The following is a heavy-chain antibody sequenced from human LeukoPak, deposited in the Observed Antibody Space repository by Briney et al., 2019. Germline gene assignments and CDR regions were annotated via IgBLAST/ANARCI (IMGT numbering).Heavy chain of an antibody. CDR2: IYHSGST. CDR3: ARASPSGYEYSVWNY. CDR1: GYSISSGYY. J-gene: IGHJ4*02. D-gene: IGHD5-12*01. Sequence: KSSETLSLTCTVSGYSISSGYYWGWIRQPPGKGLEWIGSIYHSGSTYYNPSLKSRVTISVDTSKNQFSLKLSSVTAADTAVYYCARASPSGYEYSVWNYWGQGTLVTVSS. V-gene: IGHV4-38-2*02.